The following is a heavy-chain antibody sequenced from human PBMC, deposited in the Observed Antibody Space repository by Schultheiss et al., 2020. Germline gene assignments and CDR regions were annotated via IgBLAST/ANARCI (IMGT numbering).Heavy chain of an antibody. J-gene: IGHJ6*03. CDR3: ARDLHYKYMDV. D-gene: IGHD1-14*01. CDR2: INHSGST. Sequence: SETLSLTCTVSGGSISSGGYYWSWIRQHPGKGLEWIGEINHSGSTNYNPSLKSRVTILVDRSKNQFSLKLSSVTAADTAVYYCARDLHYKYMDVWGEGTTVTVSS. V-gene: IGHV4-39*02. CDR1: GGSISSGGYY.